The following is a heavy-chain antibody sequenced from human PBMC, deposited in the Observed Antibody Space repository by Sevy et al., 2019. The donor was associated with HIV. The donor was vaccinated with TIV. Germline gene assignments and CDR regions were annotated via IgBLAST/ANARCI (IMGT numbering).Heavy chain of an antibody. CDR3: ARSGGYSDYGMDV. V-gene: IGHV3-13*01. Sequence: GGSLRLSFGASGFTFSSYDLPWVRQPPGKGLEWVSGIGSGGTAYYPASVKGRFTISRENAKNSLYLQMNSLRAGDTAVYYCARSGGYSDYGMDVWGQGTTVTVSS. J-gene: IGHJ6*02. CDR1: GFTFSSYD. CDR2: IGSGGTA. D-gene: IGHD5-12*01.